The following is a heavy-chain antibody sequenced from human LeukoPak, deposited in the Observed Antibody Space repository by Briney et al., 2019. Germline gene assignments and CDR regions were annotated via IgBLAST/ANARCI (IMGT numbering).Heavy chain of an antibody. CDR2: IHHSGST. Sequence: PSQTLSLTCTVSGGSISSGDHYWSWIRQPPGKGLEWIGYIHHSGSTYYNPSLKSRVTISVDTSKNQFSLKLSSVTAADTAVYYCARVGIAYYGDYGYYYYGMDVWGKGTTVTVSS. CDR1: GGSISSGDHY. J-gene: IGHJ6*04. D-gene: IGHD4-17*01. V-gene: IGHV4-30-4*01. CDR3: ARVGIAYYGDYGYYYYGMDV.